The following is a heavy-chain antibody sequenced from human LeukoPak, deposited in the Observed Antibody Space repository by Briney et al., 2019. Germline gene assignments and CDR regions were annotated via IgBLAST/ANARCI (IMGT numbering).Heavy chain of an antibody. CDR1: GVNVCDYG. CDR3: TRDDGDYDYVFFDY. D-gene: IGHD4-17*01. Sequence: GGSLRLSCTASGVNVCDYGRSWVRQAPGKGLEWIGFIRRKVNDGTTEYATSVKGRFTISRDDSKGIAYLQMNGVQTEDTALYYCTRDDGDYDYVFFDYWGQGTQVIVSS. CDR2: IRRKVNDGTT. J-gene: IGHJ4*02. V-gene: IGHV3-49*04.